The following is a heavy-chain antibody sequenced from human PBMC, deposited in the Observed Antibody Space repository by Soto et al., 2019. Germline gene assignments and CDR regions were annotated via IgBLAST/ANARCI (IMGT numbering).Heavy chain of an antibody. D-gene: IGHD4-17*01. CDR3: ASPLTVYNYYGMDV. J-gene: IGHJ6*02. Sequence: SETLSLTCTVSGGSISSSSYYWGWIRQPPGKGLEWIGSIYYSGSTYYNPSLKSRVTISVDTSKNQFSLKLSSVTAADTAVYYCASPLTVYNYYGMDVWGQGTTVTSP. CDR2: IYYSGST. V-gene: IGHV4-39*01. CDR1: GGSISSSSYY.